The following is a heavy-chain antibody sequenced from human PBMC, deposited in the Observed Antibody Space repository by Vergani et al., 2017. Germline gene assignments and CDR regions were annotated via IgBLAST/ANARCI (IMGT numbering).Heavy chain of an antibody. D-gene: IGHD6-6*01. J-gene: IGHJ6*03. Sequence: EVQLLESGGGLVQPGGSLRLSCAASGFTFSSYAMSWVRQAPGKGLEWVSAISGSGGSTYYADSVKGRFTISRDNSKNTLYLQMNSLSAEDTAVYYCAKEGSSIAARQVYYYMDVWGKGTTVTVSS. CDR3: AKEGSSIAARQVYYYMDV. CDR1: GFTFSSYA. V-gene: IGHV3-23*01. CDR2: ISGSGGST.